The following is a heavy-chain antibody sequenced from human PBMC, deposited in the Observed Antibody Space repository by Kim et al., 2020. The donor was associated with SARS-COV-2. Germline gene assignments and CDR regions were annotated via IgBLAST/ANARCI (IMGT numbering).Heavy chain of an antibody. V-gene: IGHV7-4-1*02. D-gene: IGHD3-22*01. CDR1: GYSFSYYG. CDR2: INTDTGNP. CDR3: ARGSSATYYYDSSGFSLDY. Sequence: ASVKVSCKASGYSFSYYGLNWVRQAPGRGLEWMGWINTDTGNPTYAQGFRGRFVFSFNTSVSTAYLQISSLKAEDTAVYYCARGSSATYYYDSSGFSLDYWGQGSLVTVSS. J-gene: IGHJ4*02.